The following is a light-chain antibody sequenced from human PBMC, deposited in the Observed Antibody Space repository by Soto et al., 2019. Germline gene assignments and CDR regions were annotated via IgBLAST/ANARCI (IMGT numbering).Light chain of an antibody. J-gene: IGLJ2*01. Sequence: QSALTQPASVSGSPGQSITISCTGTSSDIGAYNYVSWYQQHPGKTPKLMIYGVTNRPSGVSNRFSGSKSGSTASLTISGLHAEDDADYYFSSYTTSSTLEFGGGTKLTVL. CDR2: GVT. CDR1: SSDIGAYNY. V-gene: IGLV2-14*01. CDR3: SSYTTSSTLE.